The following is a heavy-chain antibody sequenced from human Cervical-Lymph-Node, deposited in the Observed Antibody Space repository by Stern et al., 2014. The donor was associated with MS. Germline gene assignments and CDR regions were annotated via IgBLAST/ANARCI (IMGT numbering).Heavy chain of an antibody. D-gene: IGHD3-10*01. CDR1: GFTFSSYG. V-gene: IGHV1-18*01. Sequence: VQLVESGPEVKKPGASVKVSCTASGFTFSSYGIGWVRQAPGKGLEWMGRSSGDNGNTNYAEKWQDRVTVTTDTSTNTACMEVRSLTSDDTAVYFCGRDAGGYFYAMDVWGQGTTVIVS. J-gene: IGHJ6*02. CDR2: SSGDNGNT. CDR3: GRDAGGYFYAMDV.